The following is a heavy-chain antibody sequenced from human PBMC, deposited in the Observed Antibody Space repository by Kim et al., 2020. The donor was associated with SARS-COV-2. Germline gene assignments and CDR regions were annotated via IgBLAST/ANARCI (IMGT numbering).Heavy chain of an antibody. V-gene: IGHV3-49*03. CDR2: IRSKAYGGTT. D-gene: IGHD4-17*01. CDR3: TRERGTVTARGWFDP. CDR1: GFTFGDYA. J-gene: IGHJ5*02. Sequence: GGSLRLSCTASGFTFGDYAMSWFRQAPGKGLEWVGFIRSKAYGGTTEYAASVKGRFTISRDDSKSIADLQMNSLKTEDTAVYYCTRERGTVTARGWFDPWGQGTLVTVSS.